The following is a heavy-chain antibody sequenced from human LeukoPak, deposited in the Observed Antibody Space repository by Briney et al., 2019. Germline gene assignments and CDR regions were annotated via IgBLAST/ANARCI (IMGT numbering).Heavy chain of an antibody. CDR3: ARHYEGAGTWFDP. D-gene: IGHD1-1*01. Sequence: KPSETLSLTCTVSGGSISSSSYYWGWIRQPPGKGLEWIGSIYYSGSTYYNPSLKSRVTISVDTSKNQFSLKLSSVTAADTAVYYCARHYEGAGTWFDPWGQGTLVTVSS. J-gene: IGHJ5*02. CDR1: GGSISSSSYY. V-gene: IGHV4-39*01. CDR2: IYYSGST.